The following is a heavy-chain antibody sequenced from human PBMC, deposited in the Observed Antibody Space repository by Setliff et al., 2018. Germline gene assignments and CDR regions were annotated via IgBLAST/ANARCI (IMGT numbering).Heavy chain of an antibody. V-gene: IGHV4-31*03. D-gene: IGHD1-26*01. CDR1: GGSISSGGYY. J-gene: IGHJ6*03. CDR3: ARDRLLVGARYAMDV. Sequence: SETLSLTCTVSGGSISSGGYYWSGIRQHPGKGLEWIGYIYYSGSTYYNPSLKSRVTISVDTSKNQFSLKLSSVTAADTAVYYCARDRLLVGARYAMDVWGKGTTVTVSS. CDR2: IYYSGST.